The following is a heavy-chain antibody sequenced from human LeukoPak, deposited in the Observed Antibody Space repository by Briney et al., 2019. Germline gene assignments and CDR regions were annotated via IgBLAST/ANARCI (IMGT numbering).Heavy chain of an antibody. CDR3: ARDVAARQGFDY. D-gene: IGHD6-6*01. V-gene: IGHV4-61*02. Sequence: SETLSLTCTVSGGSISSGSYYWSWIRQPAGKGLEWIGRIYTSGSTNYNPSLKSRVTMSVDTSKNHFSLKLTSVTAADTAVYYCARDVAARQGFDYWGQGTLVTVSS. CDR2: IYTSGST. J-gene: IGHJ4*02. CDR1: GGSISSGSYY.